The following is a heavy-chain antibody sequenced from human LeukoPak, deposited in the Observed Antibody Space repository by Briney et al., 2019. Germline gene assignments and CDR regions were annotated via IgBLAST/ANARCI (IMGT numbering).Heavy chain of an antibody. CDR3: ARDLTWNQVDF. D-gene: IGHD1-14*01. Sequence: GGSLRLSCAASGFTFTNHWMHWIRQAPGKGPMWVSRIDFDGTITTYADSVEGRFTISRDNTKNMLYLQMNSVRVDDTAVYYCARDLTWNQVDFWGQGTLVTVSS. CDR2: IDFDGTIT. J-gene: IGHJ4*02. V-gene: IGHV3-74*01. CDR1: GFTFTNHW.